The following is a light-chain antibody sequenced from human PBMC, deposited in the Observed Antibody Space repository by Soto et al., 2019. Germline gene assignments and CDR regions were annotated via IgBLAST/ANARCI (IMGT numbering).Light chain of an antibody. V-gene: IGLV2-14*02. CDR3: SSYTSRSTSNCV. CDR1: TSDVGNYDL. Sequence: QSALTQPASVSGSPGQSITISCIGTTSDVGNYDLVSWYQQHPGKAPKLMIYEVSNRPSGVSNRFSGSKSGNTASLTISGLHSEDEAVYYCSSYTSRSTSNCVFGGGTKVTVL. CDR2: EVS. J-gene: IGLJ3*02.